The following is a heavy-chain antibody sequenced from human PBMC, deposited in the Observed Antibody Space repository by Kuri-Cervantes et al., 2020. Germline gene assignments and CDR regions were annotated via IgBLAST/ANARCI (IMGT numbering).Heavy chain of an antibody. CDR3: AKGPGGSSSGWYVGID. CDR2: ISGSGGNT. J-gene: IGHJ4*02. CDR1: GLTVSSNY. D-gene: IGHD6-19*01. V-gene: IGHV3-23*01. Sequence: GGSLRLSCAASGLTVSSNYMSWVRQAPGKGLEWVSAISGSGGNTYYADSVKGRFTISRDNSKNTLYLQMNSLRAEDTAVYYCAKGPGGSSSGWYVGIDWGQGALVTVSS.